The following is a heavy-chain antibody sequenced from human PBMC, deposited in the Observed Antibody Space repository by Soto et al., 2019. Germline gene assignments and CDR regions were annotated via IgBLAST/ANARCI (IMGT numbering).Heavy chain of an antibody. CDR1: GGSISSGGYS. J-gene: IGHJ4*02. Sequence: QLQLQESGSGLVKPSQTLSLTCAVSGGSISSGGYSWSWIRQPPGKGLEWIGYIYHSGSTYYNPSLNSRVTISEHRSKYQSSLKLSSVTAADTAVYYCAGGIAARPLGYWGQGTLVTVSS. CDR3: AGGIAARPLGY. V-gene: IGHV4-30-2*01. D-gene: IGHD6-6*01. CDR2: IYHSGST.